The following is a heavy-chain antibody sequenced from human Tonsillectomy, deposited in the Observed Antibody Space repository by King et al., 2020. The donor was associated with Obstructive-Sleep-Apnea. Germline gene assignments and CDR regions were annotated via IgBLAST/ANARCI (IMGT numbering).Heavy chain of an antibody. CDR3: ARDRVVPAASEFDY. V-gene: IGHV3-11*06. Sequence: QLVESWGGLVKPGGSLRLSCTGSGFNFSDYYMNWIRQAPGKGLEGGLYINGNSSYTNYADPVKGRFTISRDKAKNLLYPQMNSLRAEDTAVYYCARDRVVPAASEFDYWGQGILVTVSS. CDR1: GFNFSDYY. J-gene: IGHJ4*02. CDR2: INGNSSYT. D-gene: IGHD2-2*01.